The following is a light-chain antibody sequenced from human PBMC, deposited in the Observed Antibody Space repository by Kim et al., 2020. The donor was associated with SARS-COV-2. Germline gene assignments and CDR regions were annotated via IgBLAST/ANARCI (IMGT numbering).Light chain of an antibody. V-gene: IGLV3-19*01. Sequence: ALGQTVRITSQGDSLRSYYASWYQHKPGQAPVLVIYGKNNRPSGIPDRFSDSSSGNTASLTITGAQAEDEADYYCNSRDSSGNHWVFGGGTQLTVL. CDR2: GKN. CDR3: NSRDSSGNHWV. J-gene: IGLJ3*02. CDR1: SLRSYY.